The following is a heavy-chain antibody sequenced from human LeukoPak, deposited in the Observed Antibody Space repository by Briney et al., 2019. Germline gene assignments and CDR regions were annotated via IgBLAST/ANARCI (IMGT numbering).Heavy chain of an antibody. CDR2: ISSSSSYI. J-gene: IGHJ6*02. CDR3: ARDLYGSGSYGMDV. Sequence: GGSLTLSCAASGFTFSSYSMNWVRQAPGKGLEWVSSISSSSSYIYYADSVKGGFTISRDNAKNSLYLQMNSLRAEDTAVYYCARDLYGSGSYGMDVWGQGTTVTVSS. V-gene: IGHV3-21*01. CDR1: GFTFSSYS. D-gene: IGHD3-10*01.